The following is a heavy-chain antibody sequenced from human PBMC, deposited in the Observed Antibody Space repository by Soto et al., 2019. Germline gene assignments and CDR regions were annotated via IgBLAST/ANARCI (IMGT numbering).Heavy chain of an antibody. J-gene: IGHJ4*02. CDR2: INAYNGNT. CDR3: ARGSSPVDFDY. CDR1: GYTFSNYG. V-gene: IGHV1-18*01. Sequence: QVQLVQSGAEVKKPGASVKVSCKASGYTFSNYGISWVRQAPGQGLEWMGWINAYNGNTNFAQKFQDRLTMTTDTSMSTGYLELRSLTSDDTALSYCARGSSPVDFDYWGQGTLVTVSS. D-gene: IGHD6-13*01.